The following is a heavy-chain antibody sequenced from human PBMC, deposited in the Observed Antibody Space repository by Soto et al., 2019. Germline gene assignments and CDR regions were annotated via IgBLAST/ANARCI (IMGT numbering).Heavy chain of an antibody. CDR1: GFTFSSYS. J-gene: IGHJ4*02. V-gene: IGHV3-21*01. CDR2: ISRSSSAI. D-gene: IGHD2-8*01. CDR3: ARRYCTDGVCEFDS. Sequence: GGSLRVSCGASGFTFSSYSMNWVRQAPGKGLEWVSSISRSSSAIYYADSVKGRFTISRDNAKNSLYLQMNSLRAEDTAVYYCARRYCTDGVCEFDSWGQGTLVTVSS.